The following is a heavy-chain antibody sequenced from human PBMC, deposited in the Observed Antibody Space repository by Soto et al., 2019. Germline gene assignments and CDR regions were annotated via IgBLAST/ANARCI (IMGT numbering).Heavy chain of an antibody. CDR2: ISGDGLST. V-gene: IGHV3-23*01. Sequence: PGGSLRLSCAGSGSTFTDFTMTWVRQAPGKGLEWVSAISGDGLSTYYAGSVKGWFTISRDNSKTTLYLQMNSLRAEDTAVYYCARRPDAFDIWGRGTLVTVSS. CDR3: ARRPDAFDI. J-gene: IGHJ3*02. CDR1: GSTFTDFT.